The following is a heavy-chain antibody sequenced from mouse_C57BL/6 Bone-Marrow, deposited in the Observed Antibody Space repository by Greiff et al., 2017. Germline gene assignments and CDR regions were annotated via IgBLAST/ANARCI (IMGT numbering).Heavy chain of an antibody. J-gene: IGHJ2*01. CDR1: GFNIKDDY. CDR2: IDPENGDT. V-gene: IGHV14-4*01. Sequence: VQLQQSGAELVRPGASVKLSCTASGFNIKDDYMHWVKQRPEQGLEWIGWIDPENGDTEYASKFQGQATITADTSSNTAYRQLSSLTSEDTAVYYCTTEFFDYWGQGTTLTVSS. CDR3: TTEFFDY.